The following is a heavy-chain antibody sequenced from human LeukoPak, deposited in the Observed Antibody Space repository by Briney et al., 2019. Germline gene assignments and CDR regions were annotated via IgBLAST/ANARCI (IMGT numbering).Heavy chain of an antibody. V-gene: IGHV3-30*02. J-gene: IGHJ4*02. CDR2: IRYDGSKS. D-gene: IGHD6-19*01. CDR1: GFSFNNYV. CDR3: AKEARGSGWFYYFDY. Sequence: PGGSLRLSCAASGFSFNNYVMHWVRQAPGKGLEWLAFIRYDGSKSDYAESVKGRFTISRDNSKNMLYLHMNSLRGDDTALYYCAKEARGSGWFYYFDYWGQGTLVTVSS.